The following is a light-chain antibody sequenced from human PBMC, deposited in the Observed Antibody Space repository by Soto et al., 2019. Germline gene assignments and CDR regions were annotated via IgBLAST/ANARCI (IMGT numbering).Light chain of an antibody. CDR2: DVS. V-gene: IGLV2-14*01. CDR3: SSYISSSTLNV. CDR1: SSDVGGYNY. J-gene: IGLJ1*01. Sequence: QSVLTQPASVSGSPGQSITISCTGTSSDVGGYNYVSWYQQHPGKAPKLMIYDVSKRPSGVSNRFSRSKSGNTASLTISGLQAEDEADYYCSSYISSSTLNVFGTGTKVTVL.